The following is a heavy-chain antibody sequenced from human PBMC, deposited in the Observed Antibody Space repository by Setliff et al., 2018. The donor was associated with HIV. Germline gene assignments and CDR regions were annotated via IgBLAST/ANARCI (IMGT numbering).Heavy chain of an antibody. V-gene: IGHV4-59*11. CDR2: IHYSGSS. J-gene: IGHJ4*02. D-gene: IGHD6-19*01. CDR1: GGPITGHY. CDR3: ARVGVGIAVAGARYFDY. Sequence: SETLSLTCTVSGGPITGHYWSWIRQPPGKGLEWIGYIHYSGSSNYNPSLKSRVSISLDTSKKQVSLKLNSVTAADTAVYYCARVGVGIAVAGARYFDYWGQGTLVTVSS.